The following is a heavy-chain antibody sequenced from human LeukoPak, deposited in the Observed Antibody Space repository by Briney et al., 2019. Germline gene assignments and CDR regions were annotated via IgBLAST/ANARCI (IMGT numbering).Heavy chain of an antibody. CDR2: INQDGSEK. D-gene: IGHD3-10*01. CDR3: VRSYVARGLLTEDY. CDR1: GFTFTNHW. Sequence: GGSLRLSCAASGFTFTNHWMSWVRQAPGEGLEWVANINQDGSEKYYVDSVKGRFTISRDNADNSLFLQMNSLRAEDTALYYCVRSYVARGLLTEDYWGQGTLVTVSS. V-gene: IGHV3-7*01. J-gene: IGHJ4*02.